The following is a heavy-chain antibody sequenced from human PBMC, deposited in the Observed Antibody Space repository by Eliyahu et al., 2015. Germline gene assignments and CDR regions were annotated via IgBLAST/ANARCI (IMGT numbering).Heavy chain of an antibody. V-gene: IGHV1-69*01. D-gene: IGHD2-15*01. J-gene: IGHJ5*02. CDR2: IIPIFGTA. CDR3: ARVILLVGVGYNWFDP. Sequence: WTGGIIPIFGTANYAQKFQGRVTITADESTSTAYMELSSLRSEDTAVYYCARVILLVGVGYNWFDPWGQGTLGTVSP.